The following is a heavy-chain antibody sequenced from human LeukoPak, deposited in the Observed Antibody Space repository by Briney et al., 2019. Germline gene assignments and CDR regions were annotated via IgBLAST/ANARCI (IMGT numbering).Heavy chain of an antibody. D-gene: IGHD6-13*01. V-gene: IGHV3-48*01. J-gene: IGHJ4*02. CDR1: GFTFSSYS. CDR2: ISSSSSTI. Sequence: GGSLRLSCAASGFTFSSYSMDWVRQAPGKGLEWVSYISSSSSTIYYADSVKGRFTISRDNAKNTLYLQMNSLRAEDTAVYYCASGSEYSSSWYYFDYWGQGTLVTVSS. CDR3: ASGSEYSSSWYYFDY.